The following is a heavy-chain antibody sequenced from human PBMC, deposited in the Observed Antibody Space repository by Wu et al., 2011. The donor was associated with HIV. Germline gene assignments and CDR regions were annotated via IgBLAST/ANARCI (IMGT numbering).Heavy chain of an antibody. J-gene: IGHJ5*02. CDR3: TRGPQWEGWFDP. CDR1: GNTFTNYG. D-gene: IGHD1-26*01. Sequence: QLVQSGGEVKKPGAAVKVSCKAPGNTFTNYGISWVRQAPGQGLEWMGWISVFNGNTNYAQNLQGRVTMTTDTSTTTAYMELRSLRSDDTAVYYCTRGPQWEGWFDPWGQGTLVTVSS. CDR2: ISVFNGNT. V-gene: IGHV1-18*01.